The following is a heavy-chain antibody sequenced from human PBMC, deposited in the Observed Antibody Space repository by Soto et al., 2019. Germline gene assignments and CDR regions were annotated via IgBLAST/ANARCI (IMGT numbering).Heavy chain of an antibody. J-gene: IGHJ6*02. D-gene: IGHD6-6*01. V-gene: IGHV3-30-3*01. CDR1: GFIFRSYT. CDR2: ISYDASNK. Sequence: QVQLVESGGGVVQPGRSLRLSCATSGFIFRSYTMHWVRQAPGKGLEWVAVISYDASNKYYAESVKGRFTISRDNSKNTLYLQMNSLRAEETAVYYCARAIAGRPDYYYGMDVWGQGTTVTVSS. CDR3: ARAIAGRPDYYYGMDV.